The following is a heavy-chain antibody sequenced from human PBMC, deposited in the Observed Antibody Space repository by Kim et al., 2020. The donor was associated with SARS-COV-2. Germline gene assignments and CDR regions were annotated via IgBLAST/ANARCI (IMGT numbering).Heavy chain of an antibody. CDR2: LSGSGAGT. CDR3: AKDQAVLPHFFDY. J-gene: IGHJ4*02. CDR1: GFTFSSYA. Sequence: GGSLRLSCAASGFTFSSYAMNWVRQAPGKGLEWVSGLSGSGAGTYYAESVKGRFTISRDNSKNTLYLQMNSLRAEDTAVYYCAKDQAVLPHFFDYWGQGTLVTVSS. D-gene: IGHD2-15*01. V-gene: IGHV3-23*01.